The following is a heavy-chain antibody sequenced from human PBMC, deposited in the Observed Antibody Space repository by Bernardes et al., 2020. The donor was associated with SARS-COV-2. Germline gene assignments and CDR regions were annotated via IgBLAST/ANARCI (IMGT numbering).Heavy chain of an antibody. V-gene: IGHV3-53*04. CDR2: IYTAGST. Sequence: GGSLRLSCAASGFPVRSNYMTWVRQAPGQGLEWVSIIYTAGSTSYADSVKGRFTISRQTSTNTLYLQMNSLLTEDTAIYYCASLLFGYFDNNVDVWGQGTAVTVSS. CDR3: ASLLFGYFDNNVDV. D-gene: IGHD3-3*01. J-gene: IGHJ6*02. CDR1: GFPVRSNY.